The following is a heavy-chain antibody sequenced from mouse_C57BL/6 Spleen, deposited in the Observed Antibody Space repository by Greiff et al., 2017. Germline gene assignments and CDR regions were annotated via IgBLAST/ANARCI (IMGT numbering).Heavy chain of an antibody. D-gene: IGHD2-10*02. Sequence: EVHLVESGGGLVKPGGSLKLSCAASGFTFSDYGMHWVRQAPEKGLEWVAYISSGSSTINYADTVKGRFTISRDKAKNTLFLQMTSLRSEDTAVYYCGRDSIYDAMDYWGQGTSVTVSS. J-gene: IGHJ4*01. CDR1: GFTFSDYG. CDR3: GRDSIYDAMDY. V-gene: IGHV5-17*01. CDR2: ISSGSSTI.